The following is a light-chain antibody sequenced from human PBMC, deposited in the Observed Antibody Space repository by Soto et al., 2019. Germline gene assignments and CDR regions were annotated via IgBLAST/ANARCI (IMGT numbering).Light chain of an antibody. CDR2: DAS. V-gene: IGKV1-33*01. CDR3: QQYDNLPLT. J-gene: IGKJ4*01. Sequence: DIQMTQSPSSLSASVGDRVTITCHASQDISNYLNWYLQKPGKAPKLLIYDASSLETGVPSRFSGSGSGTDFTFTISSLQPEDIATYYCQQYDNLPLTFGGGTKVEIK. CDR1: QDISNY.